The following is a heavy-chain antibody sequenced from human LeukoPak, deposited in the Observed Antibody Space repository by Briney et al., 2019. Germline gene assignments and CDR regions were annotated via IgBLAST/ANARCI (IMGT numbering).Heavy chain of an antibody. CDR2: IIPIFGIA. Sequence: SVKVSCKASGGTFSSYTISWVRQAPGQGLEWMGRIIPIFGIANYAQKFQGRVTITADKSTSTAYMELSSLRSEDTAVYYCARDSGYGSGSYYSSGFDPWGQGTLVTVSS. CDR1: GGTFSSYT. J-gene: IGHJ5*02. D-gene: IGHD3-10*01. CDR3: ARDSGYGSGSYYSSGFDP. V-gene: IGHV1-69*04.